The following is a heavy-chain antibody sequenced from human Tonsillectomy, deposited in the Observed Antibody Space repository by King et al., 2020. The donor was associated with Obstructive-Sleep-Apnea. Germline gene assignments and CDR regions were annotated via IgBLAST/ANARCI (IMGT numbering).Heavy chain of an antibody. CDR2: IRYAGSNK. Sequence: VQLVESGGGVVQPGGSLRLSCAASGFSFSSYGMHWVRQAPGKGLEWVAFIRYAGSNKYYADSVKGRFTISRDTSKKTLYLQMNSLRAEDTAVFYCAKATAAAGTFADYWGQGTLVTVSS. D-gene: IGHD6-13*01. CDR3: AKATAAAGTFADY. CDR1: GFSFSSYG. J-gene: IGHJ4*02. V-gene: IGHV3-30*02.